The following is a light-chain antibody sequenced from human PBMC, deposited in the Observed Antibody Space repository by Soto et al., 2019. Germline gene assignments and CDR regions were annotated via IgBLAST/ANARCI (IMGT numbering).Light chain of an antibody. Sequence: EIVLTQSPGTLSLSPGERATLSCRASQSVRSNYLAYYQQKPVHARSLLIYGAPARATGIPARFSGSGSGTEFTLTIPRLQSEDSAVYYCQQYGSSPQPFGQGTKVDNK. CDR2: GAP. V-gene: IGKV3-20*01. CDR3: QQYGSSPQP. J-gene: IGKJ1*01. CDR1: QSVRSNY.